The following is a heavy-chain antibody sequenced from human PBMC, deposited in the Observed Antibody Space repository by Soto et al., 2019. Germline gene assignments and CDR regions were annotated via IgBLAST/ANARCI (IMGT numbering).Heavy chain of an antibody. Sequence: VQLLESGGGLVQPGGSLRLSCAASGFTFSSYAMSWVRQAPGKGLDWVSAISGSGDSTYYADSVKGRFTISRDHSKNTLDLQMNSLRAEDTAVYYCAKDQWGTTVTFFDYWGQGTLVTVSS. V-gene: IGHV3-23*01. D-gene: IGHD4-17*01. J-gene: IGHJ4*02. CDR2: ISGSGDST. CDR3: AKDQWGTTVTFFDY. CDR1: GFTFSSYA.